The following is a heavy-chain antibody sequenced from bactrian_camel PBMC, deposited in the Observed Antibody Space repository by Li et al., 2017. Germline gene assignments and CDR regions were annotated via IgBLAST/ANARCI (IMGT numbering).Heavy chain of an antibody. V-gene: IGHV3S26*01. D-gene: IGHD7*01. CDR1: GFAVSSGC. CDR2: IDTDDST. CDR3: VADYRWRCLAQTEVYQY. Sequence: HVQLVESGGGSVQAGGSVRLTCTASGFAVSSGCMVWFRQAPGKEREGVAHIDTDDSTRYAESVKGRFTIFKDNAKNTLYLQMSSLKPEDSAMYYCVADYRWRCLAQTEVYQYWGQGTQVTVS. J-gene: IGHJ4*01.